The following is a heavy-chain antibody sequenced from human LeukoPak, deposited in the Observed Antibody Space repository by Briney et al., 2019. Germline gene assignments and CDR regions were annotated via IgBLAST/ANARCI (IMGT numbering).Heavy chain of an antibody. J-gene: IGHJ4*02. CDR2: ISYDGSNK. V-gene: IGHV3-30*03. Sequence: GGSLRLSCAASGFTFSSYGMHWVRQAPGKGLEWVAVISYDGSNKYYADSVKGRFTISRDNSKNTLYLQMGSLRAEDMAVYYCARVGGSSSWYDYWGQGTLVTVSS. D-gene: IGHD6-13*01. CDR3: ARVGGSSSWYDY. CDR1: GFTFSSYG.